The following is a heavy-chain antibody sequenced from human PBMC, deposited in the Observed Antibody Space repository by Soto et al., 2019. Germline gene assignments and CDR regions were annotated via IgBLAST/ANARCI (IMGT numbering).Heavy chain of an antibody. D-gene: IGHD1-26*01. CDR3: ARLYTGTHFDY. CDR1: VDSISSYY. CDR2: VYFSEST. J-gene: IGHJ4*02. V-gene: IGHV4-59*08. Sequence: QVQLQESGPGLVKPSETLSLTCTVSVDSISSYYWNWIRQPPGKGLEWIGYVYFSESTNYNPSLNRRVTKSIDTLKNQFSLRLSSVTAADTAVYYCARLYTGTHFDYWGQGALVTVSS.